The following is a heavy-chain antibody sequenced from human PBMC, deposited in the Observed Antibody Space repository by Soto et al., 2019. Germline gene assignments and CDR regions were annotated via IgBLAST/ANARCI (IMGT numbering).Heavy chain of an antibody. J-gene: IGHJ5*02. D-gene: IGHD6-19*01. CDR3: ARAWGSGWYLDH. CDR2: TYFNSKWYN. Sequence: QVQLQQSGPGLLKPSQTLSLTCDVSGYSVSTYSAAWNWIRQSPSRGLEWLGRTYFNSKWYNDYAVSVESRITINPDTSKNQFCLQRTSVKSEDTAVYFCARAWGSGWYLDHGGQGTLVTVSS. CDR1: GYSVSTYSAA. V-gene: IGHV6-1*01.